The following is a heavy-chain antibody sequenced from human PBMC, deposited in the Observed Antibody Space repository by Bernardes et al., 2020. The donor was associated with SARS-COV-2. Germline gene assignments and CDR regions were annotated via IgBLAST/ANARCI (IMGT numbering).Heavy chain of an antibody. D-gene: IGHD3-3*01. CDR1: GGSISSYY. Sequence: SETLSLTCTVSGGSISSYYWSWIRQPPGKGLEWIGYIYYSGSTNYNPSLKSRVTISVDTSKNQFSLKLSSVTAADTAVYYCARGAAYDFWSGGGGYYYYYYYMDVWGKGTTVTVSS. V-gene: IGHV4-59*08. J-gene: IGHJ6*03. CDR2: IYYSGST. CDR3: ARGAAYDFWSGGGGYYYYYYYMDV.